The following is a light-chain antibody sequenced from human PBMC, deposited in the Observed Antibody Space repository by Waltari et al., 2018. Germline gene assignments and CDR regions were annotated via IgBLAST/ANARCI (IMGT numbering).Light chain of an antibody. CDR1: QSLNAY. CDR2: STS. Sequence: DIQMTQSPSTLSASVGDRVTITCRASQSLNAYLAWYQQKPGKAPKLLISSTSSLEGGFPSRFSGSGSGREFTLTISSLQPDDFATYYCQQYNGYPLTFGQGTRV. J-gene: IGKJ1*01. V-gene: IGKV1-5*03. CDR3: QQYNGYPLT.